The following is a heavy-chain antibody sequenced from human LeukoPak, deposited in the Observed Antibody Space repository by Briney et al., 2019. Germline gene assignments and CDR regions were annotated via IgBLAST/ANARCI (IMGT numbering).Heavy chain of an antibody. CDR2: IYYSGST. CDR1: GGSISSGDYY. Sequence: SQTLSLTCTVSGGSISSGDYYWSWIRQPPGKGLEWIGYIYYSGSTCYNPSLKSRVTISVDTSKNQFSLKLSSVTAADTAVYYCARELISYGTYYYDSSGLNYWGQGTLVTVSS. V-gene: IGHV4-30-4*08. J-gene: IGHJ4*02. D-gene: IGHD3-22*01. CDR3: ARELISYGTYYYDSSGLNY.